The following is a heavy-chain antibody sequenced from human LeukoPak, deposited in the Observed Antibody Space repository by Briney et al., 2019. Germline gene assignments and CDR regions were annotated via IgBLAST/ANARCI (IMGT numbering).Heavy chain of an antibody. V-gene: IGHV3-53*01. CDR3: VRLLPASRHYFDY. Sequence: PGGSLRLSCAASGLIVSSDYLAWVRQAPGKGLEWISVIYGGGATYYADSVRGRFTISRDNSKNELFLQMNSLRVEDTAVYHYVRLLPASRHYFDYWGQGTLVTVSS. D-gene: IGHD6-6*01. CDR2: IYGGGAT. CDR1: GLIVSSDY. J-gene: IGHJ4*02.